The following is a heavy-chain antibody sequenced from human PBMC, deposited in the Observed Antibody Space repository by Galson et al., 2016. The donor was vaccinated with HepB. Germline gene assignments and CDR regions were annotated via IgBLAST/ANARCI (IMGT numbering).Heavy chain of an antibody. Sequence: SETLSLTCAVYGGSFSDYSWNWIRRPPGKGLEWIWEIYHVGYTNYNPSLKSRVTISVDKANNQFSLKLSSVTAADTAVYYCARSQSSSWYFQGVYWGQGTLVTVYS. CDR3: ARSQSSSWYFQGVY. J-gene: IGHJ4*02. D-gene: IGHD6-13*01. CDR2: IYHVGYT. CDR1: GGSFSDYS. V-gene: IGHV4-34*01.